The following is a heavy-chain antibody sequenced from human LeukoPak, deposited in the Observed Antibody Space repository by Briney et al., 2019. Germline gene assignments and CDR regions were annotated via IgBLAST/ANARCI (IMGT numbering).Heavy chain of an antibody. Sequence: GGSLRFSCAASVFTFSIYDAHWVRQAPGKGLVWVSRINSDGSITSYADSVKGRFTISRDNAKNTLYLQMNSLRAEDTAIYYCGRPSYNSGLIDIWGPGNLFTVSS. CDR3: GRPSYNSGLIDI. CDR2: INSDGSIT. CDR1: VFTFSIYD. D-gene: IGHD6-19*01. V-gene: IGHV3-74*01. J-gene: IGHJ4*02.